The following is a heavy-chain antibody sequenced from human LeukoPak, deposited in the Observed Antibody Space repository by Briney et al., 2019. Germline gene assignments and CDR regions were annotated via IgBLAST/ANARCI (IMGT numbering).Heavy chain of an antibody. D-gene: IGHD3-22*01. V-gene: IGHV1-2*02. J-gene: IGHJ4*02. CDR2: INPNSGGT. CDR1: GYTFTGYY. Sequence: ASVKVSCKASGYTFTGYYMHWVRQAPGQGLEWMGWINPNSGGTNYAQKFQGRVTMTRDTSISTAYMELSKLRSDDTAVYYCARGSDYYDSPSYDYWGQGTLVTVSS. CDR3: ARGSDYYDSPSYDY.